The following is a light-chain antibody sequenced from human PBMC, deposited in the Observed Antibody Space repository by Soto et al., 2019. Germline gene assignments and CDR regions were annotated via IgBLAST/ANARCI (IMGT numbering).Light chain of an antibody. CDR1: SSDVGSYNL. V-gene: IGLV2-23*01. CDR2: EGS. Sequence: QSVLTQPASVSGSPGQSITISCTGTSSDVGSYNLVSWYQQHPGKAPKLMIYEGSKRPSGVSNRFSGSKSGNTASLTISGLLAEDEVDYYCCSYAGSSTHVIFGGGTKLTVL. J-gene: IGLJ2*01. CDR3: CSYAGSSTHVI.